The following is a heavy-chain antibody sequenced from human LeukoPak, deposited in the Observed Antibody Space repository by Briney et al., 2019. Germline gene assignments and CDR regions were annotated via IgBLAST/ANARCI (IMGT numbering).Heavy chain of an antibody. CDR2: ISAYNGNT. CDR1: GYTFTSYG. Sequence: ASVKVSCKASGYTFTSYGISWARQAPGQGLEWMGWISAYNGNTNYAQKLQGRVTMTTDTSTSAAYMELRSLRSDDTAVYYCARDIRSHCSGGSCYRDAFDIWGQGTMVTVSS. J-gene: IGHJ3*02. D-gene: IGHD2-15*01. CDR3: ARDIRSHCSGGSCYRDAFDI. V-gene: IGHV1-18*01.